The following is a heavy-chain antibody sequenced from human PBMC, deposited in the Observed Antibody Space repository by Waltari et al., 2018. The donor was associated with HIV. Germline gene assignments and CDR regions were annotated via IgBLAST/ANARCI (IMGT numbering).Heavy chain of an antibody. V-gene: IGHV4-59*01. CDR2: IYYSGST. Sequence: QVQLQESGPGLVKPSETLSLTCTVSGGSISSYSWSWIRQPPGKGLEWIGYIYYSGSTNYNPSLKSRVTISVDTSKNQFSLKLSSVTAADTAVYYCARDRYDSSGYNLRGYYYGMDVWGQGTTVTVSS. J-gene: IGHJ6*02. CDR1: GGSISSYS. CDR3: ARDRYDSSGYNLRGYYYGMDV. D-gene: IGHD3-22*01.